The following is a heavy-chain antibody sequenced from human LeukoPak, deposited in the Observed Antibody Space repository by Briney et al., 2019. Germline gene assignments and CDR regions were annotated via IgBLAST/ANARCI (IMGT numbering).Heavy chain of an antibody. D-gene: IGHD2-15*01. Sequence: ASVKVSCKASGYTFTDYYMHWVRQAPGQGLEWMGWINLNSRGTNYAQKFQGRVTMTRDTSISTAYMELSRLRSDDTAVYYCARDSLKVVVAATDYYYYYYMDVWGKGTTVTVSS. CDR3: ARDSLKVVVAATDYYYYYYMDV. V-gene: IGHV1-2*02. CDR2: INLNSRGT. CDR1: GYTFTDYY. J-gene: IGHJ6*03.